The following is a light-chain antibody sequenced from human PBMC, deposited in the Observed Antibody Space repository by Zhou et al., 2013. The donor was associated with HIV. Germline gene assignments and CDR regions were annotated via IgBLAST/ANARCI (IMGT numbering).Light chain of an antibody. CDR2: SAS. V-gene: IGKV1-8*01. CDR1: HDVKTH. CDR3: HQYYTLPLT. J-gene: IGKJ4*01. Sequence: ATRMTQSPLSVSASTGDRVTITCRASHDVKTHVAWYQQKPGKAPRLLISSASSLQPEVPSRFSGSGSGTNFTFFISCLQSEDFAIYFCHQYYTLPLTFGEGP.